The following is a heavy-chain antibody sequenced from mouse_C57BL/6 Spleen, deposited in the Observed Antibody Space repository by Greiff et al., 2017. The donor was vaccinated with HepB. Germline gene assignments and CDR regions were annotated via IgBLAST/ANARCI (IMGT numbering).Heavy chain of an antibody. D-gene: IGHD2-12*01. V-gene: IGHV1-81*01. J-gene: IGHJ1*03. CDR1: GYTFTSYG. Sequence: VQLQQSGAELARPGASVKLSCKASGYTFTSYGISWVKQRTGQGLEWIGEIYPRSGNTYYNEKFKGKATLTADKSSSTAYMELRSLTSEDSAVYFWARRDDEADWYVDVWGTGTTVTVSS. CDR2: IYPRSGNT. CDR3: ARRDDEADWYVDV.